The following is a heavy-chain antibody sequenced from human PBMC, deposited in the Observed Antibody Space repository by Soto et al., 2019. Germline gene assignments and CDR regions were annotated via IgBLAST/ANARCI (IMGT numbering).Heavy chain of an antibody. D-gene: IGHD4-17*01. CDR1: GYSFTSYW. CDR2: IYPGDSDT. J-gene: IGHJ6*02. V-gene: IGHV5-51*01. Sequence: PGESLKISCKGSGYSFTSYWIGWVRQMPGKGLEWKGIIYPGDSDTNYSPSFQGHDTISADKSISTAYLKWSSLKASDTAMYYCARRDEDYGTPYGMDVWGQGTTVTVSS. CDR3: ARRDEDYGTPYGMDV.